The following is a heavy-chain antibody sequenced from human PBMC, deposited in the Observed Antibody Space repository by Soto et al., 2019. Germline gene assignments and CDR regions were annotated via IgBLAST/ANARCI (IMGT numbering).Heavy chain of an antibody. D-gene: IGHD6-13*01. V-gene: IGHV1-18*01. Sequence: QVQLVQSGAEVKKTGASVEVSCKASGYTFISYGISWVRQAPGQGLEWMGCISPYNGKTNYAQTFQRRATMTTYRSTSPAYMELRSLRSDDTAVYYCARAGFSTSWRGLLGTGAHGVEIDFWGQGTLVTVSS. CDR2: ISPYNGKT. CDR3: ARAGFSTSWRGLLGTGAHGVEIDF. J-gene: IGHJ4*02. CDR1: GYTFISYG.